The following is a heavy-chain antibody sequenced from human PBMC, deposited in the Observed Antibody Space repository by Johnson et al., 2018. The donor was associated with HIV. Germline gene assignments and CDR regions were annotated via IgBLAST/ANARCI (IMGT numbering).Heavy chain of an antibody. D-gene: IGHD3-10*01. Sequence: QVQLVESGGGLVQPGGSLRLSCAASGFTFSNYAMHWVRQAPGRGLEWVAVISYDGSDKYYADSVKGRFSISRDNAKSSVYLQMNSLRAEDTAVYYCARRGLANAFDIWGQGTMVTVSS. J-gene: IGHJ3*02. CDR3: ARRGLANAFDI. CDR1: GFTFSNYA. V-gene: IGHV3-30*04. CDR2: ISYDGSDK.